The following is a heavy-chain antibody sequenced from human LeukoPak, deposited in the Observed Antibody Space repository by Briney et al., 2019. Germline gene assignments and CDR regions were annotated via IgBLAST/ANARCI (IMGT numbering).Heavy chain of an antibody. CDR3: ADGEGRPLNY. V-gene: IGHV3-7*01. CDR1: GFTFSSYT. D-gene: IGHD3-3*01. CDR2: IKEDGSEK. J-gene: IGHJ4*02. Sequence: AGGSLRLSCAASGFTFSSYTMHWVRQAPGKGLEWVANIKEDGSEKYYVDSVKGRFAISRDNAKNSLYLQMNSLRAEDTAVYYCADGEGRPLNYWGRGILVTVSS.